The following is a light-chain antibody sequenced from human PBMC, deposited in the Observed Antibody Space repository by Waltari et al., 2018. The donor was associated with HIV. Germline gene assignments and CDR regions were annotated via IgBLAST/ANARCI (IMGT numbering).Light chain of an antibody. CDR1: TSNIGNNF. Sequence: QSVLTQPPAVSAAPGQTVTISCSGTTSNIGNNFVSWYQKLPGTAPKLLIFDNHKRPSGVSDRFSASKSATSATLDITGLHTGDEAEYYCGTWDTSLNAGVFGGGTKVSVL. CDR2: DNH. V-gene: IGLV1-51*01. J-gene: IGLJ2*01. CDR3: GTWDTSLNAGV.